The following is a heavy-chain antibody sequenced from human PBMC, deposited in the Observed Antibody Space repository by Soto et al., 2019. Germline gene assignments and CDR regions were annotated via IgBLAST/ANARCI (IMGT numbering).Heavy chain of an antibody. CDR1: GGSLSSYY. CDR2: IYYSGST. D-gene: IGHD1-26*01. V-gene: IGHV4-59*01. Sequence: PSETLSLTCTVSGGSLSSYYWSWIRQPPGKGLEWIGYIYYSGSTNYNPSLKSRVTISVDTSKNQFSLKLSSVTAADTAVYYCARAHKAIKWEILIDYWGQGTLVPVSS. CDR3: ARAHKAIKWEILIDY. J-gene: IGHJ4*02.